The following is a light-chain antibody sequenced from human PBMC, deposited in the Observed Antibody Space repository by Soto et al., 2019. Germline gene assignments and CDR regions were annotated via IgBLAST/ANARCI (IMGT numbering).Light chain of an antibody. V-gene: IGKV4-1*01. J-gene: IGKJ1*01. CDR3: HQCASSPGT. Sequence: DIVMTQSPDSLTVSLGERATINCKSSQSVLYNPNNKHYLAWFQQKPGQPPKLLIYWASNRESGVPDRFSGSGSGTDFTLAISSLQAEDVAVYYCHQCASSPGTFGQGTKVEI. CDR1: QSVLYNPNNKHY. CDR2: WAS.